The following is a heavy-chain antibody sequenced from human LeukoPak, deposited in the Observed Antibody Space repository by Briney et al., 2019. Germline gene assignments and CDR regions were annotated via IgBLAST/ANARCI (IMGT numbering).Heavy chain of an antibody. V-gene: IGHV1-8*01. Sequence: GASVKVSCKASGYTFISYDINWVRQATGQGLEWMGWMNPNSGNTGYAQKFEGRVTMTRNTSISTAYMELSRLRSEGTGVYYCARATPRGWGSGHQWLLLTPVDYWGQGTLVTVSS. CDR1: GYTFISYD. D-gene: IGHD3-22*01. J-gene: IGHJ4*02. CDR2: MNPNSGNT. CDR3: ARATPRGWGSGHQWLLLTPVDY.